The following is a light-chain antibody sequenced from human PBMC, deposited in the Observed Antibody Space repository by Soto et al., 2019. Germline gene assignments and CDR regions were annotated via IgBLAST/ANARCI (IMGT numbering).Light chain of an antibody. V-gene: IGKV1-12*01. Sequence: DIQVTKFPASLSASIGDRVTISCRASQSIYKWLVWYQQKPGKAPKLLIYAASSLQSGVPSRFSGSGYGTDFTLTISSLQPEDFATYYCQQADSFPLSFGGGTKVDI. CDR2: AAS. J-gene: IGKJ4*01. CDR3: QQADSFPLS. CDR1: QSIYKW.